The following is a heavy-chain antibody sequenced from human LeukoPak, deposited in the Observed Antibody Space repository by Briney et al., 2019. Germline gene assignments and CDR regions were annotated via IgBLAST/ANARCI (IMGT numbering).Heavy chain of an antibody. CDR2: ISYDGSNK. J-gene: IGHJ4*02. Sequence: GGSLRLPCAASGFTFSSYAMHWVRQAPGKGLEWVAVISYDGSNKYYADSVKGRFTISRDNSKNTLYLQMNSLRAEDTAVYYCARDRWYYYGSGSYRYFDYWGQGTLVTVSS. CDR1: GFTFSSYA. CDR3: ARDRWYYYGSGSYRYFDY. V-gene: IGHV3-30-3*01. D-gene: IGHD3-10*01.